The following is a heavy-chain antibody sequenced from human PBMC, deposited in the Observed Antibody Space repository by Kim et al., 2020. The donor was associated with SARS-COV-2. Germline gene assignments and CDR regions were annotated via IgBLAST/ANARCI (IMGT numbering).Heavy chain of an antibody. D-gene: IGHD6-13*01. J-gene: IGHJ6*04. V-gene: IGHV3-9*01. Sequence: GGSLRLSCAASGFTFDDYAMHWVRQAPGKGLEWVSGISWNSGSIGYADSVKGLFTISRDNAKNSLYLQMNSLRAEDTALYYCAKDRGYSSSWYGTSISPPRDVWGEGTRVTVSS. CDR1: GFTFDDYA. CDR3: AKDRGYSSSWYGTSISPPRDV. CDR2: ISWNSGSI.